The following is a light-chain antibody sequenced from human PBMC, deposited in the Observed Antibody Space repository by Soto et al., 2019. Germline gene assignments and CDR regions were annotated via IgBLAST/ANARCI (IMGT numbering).Light chain of an antibody. V-gene: IGLV2-8*01. Sequence: QSVLTQPPSASGSPGQSVTISCTGTSSDVGGYNYVSWYQQHPGKAPKLTIYDVTKRPSGVPDRFSGSKSGSTASLTVSGLQAEDEADYYCSSYAGSNNWVFGGGTKLTVL. J-gene: IGLJ3*02. CDR2: DVT. CDR3: SSYAGSNNWV. CDR1: SSDVGGYNY.